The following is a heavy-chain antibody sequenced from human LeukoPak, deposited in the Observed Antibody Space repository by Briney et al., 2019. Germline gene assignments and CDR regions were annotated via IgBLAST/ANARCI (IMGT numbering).Heavy chain of an antibody. CDR1: GFTFSSYA. CDR2: IKQDGSEK. CDR3: ARGIPGSGWYTLRYYFDY. J-gene: IGHJ4*02. V-gene: IGHV3-7*03. D-gene: IGHD6-19*01. Sequence: GGSLRLSCAASGFTFSSYAMSWVRQAPGKGLEWVANIKQDGSEKYYVDSVKGRFTISRDNTKNSLYLQMNSLRAEDTAVYYCARGIPGSGWYTLRYYFDYWGQGTLVTVSS.